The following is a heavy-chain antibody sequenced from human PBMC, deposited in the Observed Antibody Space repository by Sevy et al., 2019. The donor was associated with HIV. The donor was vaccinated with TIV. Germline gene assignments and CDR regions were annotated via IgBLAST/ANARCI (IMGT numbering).Heavy chain of an antibody. CDR3: ARDWRTWLTGYYFDY. V-gene: IGHV3-33*01. Sequence: GGSLRLSCAASGFTFSSYGMHWVRQAPGKGLEWVAVIWYDGSNKYYADSVKGRFTISRDNSKNTLFLQMKSLRAEDTAVYYCARDWRTWLTGYYFDYWGQGTLVTVSS. J-gene: IGHJ4*02. CDR1: GFTFSSYG. CDR2: IWYDGSNK. D-gene: IGHD3-9*01.